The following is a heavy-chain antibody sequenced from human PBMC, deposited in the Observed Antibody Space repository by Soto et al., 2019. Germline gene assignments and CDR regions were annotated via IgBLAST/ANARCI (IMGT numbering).Heavy chain of an antibody. V-gene: IGHV3-30*18. CDR2: ISYDGSNK. D-gene: IGHD3-22*01. CDR3: AKEGYYDSSGYYPFDY. J-gene: IGHJ4*02. CDR1: GFTFSSYG. Sequence: GGSLRLSCAASGFTFSSYGMHWVRQAPGKGLEWVAVISYDGSNKYYADSVKGRFTISRDNSKNTLYLQMNSLRAEDTAVYYCAKEGYYDSSGYYPFDYWGQGTLVTVSS.